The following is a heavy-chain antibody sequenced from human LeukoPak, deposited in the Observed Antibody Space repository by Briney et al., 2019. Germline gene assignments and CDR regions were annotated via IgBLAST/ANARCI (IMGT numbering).Heavy chain of an antibody. CDR1: GFTFSNYA. J-gene: IGHJ4*02. V-gene: IGHV3-23*01. Sequence: GGSLRLSCAASGFTFSNYAMRWVRQAPGKGLEWVSGISGSGDSTYYADSVKGRFTISRDNSKNTLYLQMNSLRAEDTAVYYCARRSGITVAGAFDYWGQGTLVTVSS. CDR2: ISGSGDST. D-gene: IGHD6-19*01. CDR3: ARRSGITVAGAFDY.